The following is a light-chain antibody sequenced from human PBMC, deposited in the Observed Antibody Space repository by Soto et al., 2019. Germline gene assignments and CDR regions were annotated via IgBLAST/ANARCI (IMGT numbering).Light chain of an antibody. Sequence: QSVLTQPASVSGSPGQSITISCTGTSSDVGGYNYVSWYQQHPGKAPKLMIYEVSNRPSGVANRFSGSKSGNTASLTISGLQADDEADYYCSSYTISSTVVFGGGTKVTVL. CDR1: SSDVGGYNY. J-gene: IGLJ2*01. V-gene: IGLV2-14*01. CDR3: SSYTISSTVV. CDR2: EVS.